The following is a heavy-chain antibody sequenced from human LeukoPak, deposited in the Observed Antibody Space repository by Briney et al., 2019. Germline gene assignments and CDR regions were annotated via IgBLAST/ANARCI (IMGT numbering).Heavy chain of an antibody. V-gene: IGHV3-48*01. D-gene: IGHD2/OR15-2a*01. J-gene: IGHJ4*02. CDR3: AKDSAKKYDDY. Sequence: GGSLRLSCAASGFTFSSYGMTWVRQAPGKGLEWVSYISSSSSTIYYADSVKGRFTISRDNSKNTLFLQMNSLRAEDTAVYYCAKDSAKKYDDYWGQGILVTVSS. CDR1: GFTFSSYG. CDR2: ISSSSSTI.